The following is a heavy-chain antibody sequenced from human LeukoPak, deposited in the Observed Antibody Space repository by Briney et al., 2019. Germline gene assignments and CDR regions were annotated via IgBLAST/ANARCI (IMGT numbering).Heavy chain of an antibody. V-gene: IGHV1-69*13. D-gene: IGHD3-16*02. CDR2: IIPIFGTA. Sequence: SVTVSCKASGGTFSSYAISWVRQAPGQGLEWMGGIIPIFGTANYAQKFQGRVTITADESTSTAYMELSSLRSEDTAVYYCARGSPYDYVWGSYPHFDYWGQGTLVTVSS. CDR1: GGTFSSYA. CDR3: ARGSPYDYVWGSYPHFDY. J-gene: IGHJ4*02.